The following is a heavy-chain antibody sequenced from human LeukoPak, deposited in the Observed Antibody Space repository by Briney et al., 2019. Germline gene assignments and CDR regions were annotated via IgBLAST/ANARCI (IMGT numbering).Heavy chain of an antibody. V-gene: IGHV3-23*01. Sequence: QTGGSLRLSCAASGFTFSSYAMSWVRQAPGKGLEWVSAISGSGGSTYYADSVKGRFTISRDNSKNTLYLQMNSLRAEDMAIYYCAKAGAGSYLDYWGQGTLVTVSS. CDR2: ISGSGGST. D-gene: IGHD2-8*02. J-gene: IGHJ4*02. CDR1: GFTFSSYA. CDR3: AKAGAGSYLDY.